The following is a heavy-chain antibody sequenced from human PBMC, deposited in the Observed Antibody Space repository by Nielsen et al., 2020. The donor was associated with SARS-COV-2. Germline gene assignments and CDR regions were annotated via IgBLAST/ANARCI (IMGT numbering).Heavy chain of an antibody. J-gene: IGHJ4*02. V-gene: IGHV3-23*03. CDR1: GFTFNNYA. Sequence: GESLKISCTASGFTFNNYAISWVRQAPGKGLEWVSVIYSSGVTTYYADSVKGRFTISRDNYRNTLYLQMNSLRAEDTAVYYCAKGTVYFDYWGQGTLVTVSS. CDR3: AKGTVYFDY. D-gene: IGHD2-2*01. CDR2: IYSSGVTT.